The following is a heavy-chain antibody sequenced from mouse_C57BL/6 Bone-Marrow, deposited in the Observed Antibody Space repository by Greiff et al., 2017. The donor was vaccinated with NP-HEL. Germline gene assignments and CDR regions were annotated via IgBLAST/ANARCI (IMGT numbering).Heavy chain of an antibody. CDR1: GYAFSSSW. Sequence: VQLQQSGPELVKPGASVKISCKASGYAFSSSWMNWVKQRPGKGLEWIGRIYPGDGDTNYNGKFKGKATLTADKSSSTAYMQLSSLTSEDSAVYFGAVTTVVAKSFDYWGQGTTLTVSS. CDR3: AVTTVVAKSFDY. CDR2: IYPGDGDT. V-gene: IGHV1-82*01. D-gene: IGHD1-1*01. J-gene: IGHJ2*01.